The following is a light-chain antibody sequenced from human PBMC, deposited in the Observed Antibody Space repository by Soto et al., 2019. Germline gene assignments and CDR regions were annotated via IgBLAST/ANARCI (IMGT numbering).Light chain of an antibody. V-gene: IGKV1-9*01. CDR2: AAY. CDR1: QGIGTY. Sequence: DIQLTQSPSFLSASVGDRITITCRASQGIGTYLAWYQQKSWKAPKLLIFAAYTLQSGVPSRFSGSGSGTEFTLTISSLQPEDFATYYCQQLNSYPRTFGQGTRLEIK. J-gene: IGKJ5*01. CDR3: QQLNSYPRT.